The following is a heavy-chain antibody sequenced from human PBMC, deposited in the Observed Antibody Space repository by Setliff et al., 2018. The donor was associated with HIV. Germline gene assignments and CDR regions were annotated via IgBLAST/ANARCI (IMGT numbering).Heavy chain of an antibody. D-gene: IGHD3-10*01. J-gene: IGHJ6*03. CDR3: ARGLNYYGSGSYYNVLLGSKYYYMDV. CDR2: INHSGRN. V-gene: IGHV4-34*01. Sequence: SETRSLTCAVDGGSLSGHYGSWIRQPPGKGLEWIGEINHSGRNNYNPSPKSRVTISVDTSKTQFSLKLGSVTAADTAVYYCARGLNYYGSGSYYNVLLGSKYYYMDVWGKGTTVTVSS. CDR1: GGSLSGHY.